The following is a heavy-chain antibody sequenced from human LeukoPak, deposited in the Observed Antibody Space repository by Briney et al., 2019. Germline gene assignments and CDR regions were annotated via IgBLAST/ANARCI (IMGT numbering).Heavy chain of an antibody. CDR2: ISGSGGST. CDR1: GFTFSSYA. J-gene: IGHJ4*02. V-gene: IGHV3-23*01. CDR3: AKDADIVVVVAAPPFDY. Sequence: GGPLRLSCAASGFTFSSYAMSGVRQAPGKGVEGVSAISGSGGSTYYADSVKGRFTISRDNSKNTLYLQMNSLRADDTAVYYCAKDADIVVVVAAPPFDYWGQGTLVTVSS. D-gene: IGHD2-15*01.